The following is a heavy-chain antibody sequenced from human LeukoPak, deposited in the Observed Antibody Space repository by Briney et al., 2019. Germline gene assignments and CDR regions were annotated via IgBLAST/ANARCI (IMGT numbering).Heavy chain of an antibody. D-gene: IGHD3-9*01. CDR3: ARDVKYDILTGYHLYYYYGMDV. J-gene: IGHJ6*02. CDR2: ISSSSSYI. V-gene: IGHV3-21*01. Sequence: GGSLRLSCAASGFTFSSYSMNWVRQAPGKGLEWVSSISSSSSYIYYADSVKGRFTISRDNAKNSLYLQMNSLRAEDTAVYYCARDVKYDILTGYHLYYYYGMDVWGQGTTATVSS. CDR1: GFTFSSYS.